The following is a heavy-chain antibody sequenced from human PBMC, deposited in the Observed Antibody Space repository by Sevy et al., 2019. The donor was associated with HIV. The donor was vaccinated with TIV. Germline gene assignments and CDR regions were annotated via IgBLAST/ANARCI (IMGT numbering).Heavy chain of an antibody. CDR1: GGSISSGGYY. Sequence: SETLSLTCTVSGGSISSGGYYWSWIRQHPGKGLEWIGYIYYSGSTYYNPSLKSRVTISVDTSKNQFSLKLSSVTAAETAVYYCARAGGFLEGFWSGYYAMLDYWGQGTLVTVSS. CDR3: ARAGGFLEGFWSGYYAMLDY. CDR2: IYYSGST. J-gene: IGHJ4*02. D-gene: IGHD3-3*01. V-gene: IGHV4-31*03.